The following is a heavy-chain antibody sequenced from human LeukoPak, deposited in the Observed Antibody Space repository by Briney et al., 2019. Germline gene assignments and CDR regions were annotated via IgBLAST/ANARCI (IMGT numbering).Heavy chain of an antibody. D-gene: IGHD6-13*01. CDR1: GFTFSSYG. V-gene: IGHV3-33*01. CDR3: ARPDSYSSNWYPPNY. Sequence: QAGGSLRLSCAASGFTFSSYGMHWVRQAPGKGLEWVAVIWYDGSDKYYADSVKGRFTISRDNSKNTLYLQMNSLRAEDTAVYYCARPDSYSSNWYPPNYWGQGTLVTVSS. J-gene: IGHJ4*02. CDR2: IWYDGSDK.